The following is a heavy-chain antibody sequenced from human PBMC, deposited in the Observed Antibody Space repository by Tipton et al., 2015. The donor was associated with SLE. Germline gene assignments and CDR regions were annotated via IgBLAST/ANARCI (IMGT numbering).Heavy chain of an antibody. D-gene: IGHD2-2*02. CDR3: TTLGCTSASCHRDY. CDR1: EVTFSNYA. CDR2: ISSSGGNT. J-gene: IGHJ4*02. V-gene: IGHV3-23*01. Sequence: SEVTFSNYAMTWVRQAPGKGLEWVSSISSSGGNTYYADSVKGRFTISRDNSKNTLYLQVNSLRDDDTAVYYCTTLGCTSASCHRDYWGQGTLVTVSS.